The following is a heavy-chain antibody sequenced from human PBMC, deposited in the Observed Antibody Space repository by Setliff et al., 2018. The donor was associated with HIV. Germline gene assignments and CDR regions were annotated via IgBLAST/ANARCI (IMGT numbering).Heavy chain of an antibody. J-gene: IGHJ6*03. CDR2: IYSGGST. CDR1: GSTFNTYS. D-gene: IGHD3-3*01. CDR3: ARLAYYDFWNGYSYYMDV. V-gene: IGHV3-66*02. Sequence: GGSLRLSCAASGSTFNTYSLNWVRQAPGKGLEWFSVIYSGGSTYYTDSVKGRFTISRDNSKNTLYLQMNSLRAEDTAVYYCARLAYYDFWNGYSYYMDVWGKGTTVTVSS.